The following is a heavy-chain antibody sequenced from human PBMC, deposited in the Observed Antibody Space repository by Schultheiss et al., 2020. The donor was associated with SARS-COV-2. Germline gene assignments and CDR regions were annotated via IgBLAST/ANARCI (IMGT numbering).Heavy chain of an antibody. Sequence: GGSLRLSCAASGFTFSSYGMHWVRQAPGKGLEWVAVIWYDGSNKYYADSVKGRFTISRDNSKNTLYLQMNSLRAEDTAVYYCARIINPTYYYGMDVWGQETKVTGAS. CDR3: ARIINPTYYYGMDV. J-gene: IGHJ6*02. CDR1: GFTFSSYG. V-gene: IGHV3-33*01. CDR2: IWYDGSNK. D-gene: IGHD2/OR15-2a*01.